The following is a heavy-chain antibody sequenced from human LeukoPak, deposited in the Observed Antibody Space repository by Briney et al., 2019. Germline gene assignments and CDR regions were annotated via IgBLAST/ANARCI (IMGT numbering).Heavy chain of an antibody. Sequence: SETLSLTCAVYGGSFSGYYWSWIRQPPGKGLEWIGEINHSGSTNYNPSLKSRVTISVDTSKNQFSLKLSSVPAADTAVYYCAGGPYYDYVWGSYRPPRDFDYWGQGTLVTASS. CDR3: AGGPYYDYVWGSYRPPRDFDY. J-gene: IGHJ4*02. CDR2: INHSGST. V-gene: IGHV4-34*01. D-gene: IGHD3-16*02. CDR1: GGSFSGYY.